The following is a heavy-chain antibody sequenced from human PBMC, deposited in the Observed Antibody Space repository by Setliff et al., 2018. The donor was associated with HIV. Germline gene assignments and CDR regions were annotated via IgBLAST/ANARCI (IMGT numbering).Heavy chain of an antibody. CDR3: ARTPYSSSSDV. Sequence: PSETLSLTCTVSGGSISSSSYYWSWIRQPPGKGLEWIGYIYYSGSTYYNPSLKSRVTISVDTSKNQFSLKLSSVTAADTAVYYCARTPYSSSSDVWGQGTTVTVSS. J-gene: IGHJ6*02. D-gene: IGHD2-2*01. V-gene: IGHV4-31*03. CDR1: GGSISSSSYY. CDR2: IYYSGST.